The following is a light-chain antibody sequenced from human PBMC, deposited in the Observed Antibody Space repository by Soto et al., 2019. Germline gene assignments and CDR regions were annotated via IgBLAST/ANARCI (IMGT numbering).Light chain of an antibody. Sequence: QSALTQPASVSGSPGQSIAISCTGSSSDIGIYKYLSWYQQHPGKVPKLLIYSNNQRPSGVPDRFSGSKSGTSASLAISGLRSEDEAVYYCAAWNDSLSGVVFGGGTKLTVL. V-gene: IGLV1-47*02. J-gene: IGLJ2*01. CDR1: SSDIGIYKY. CDR2: SNN. CDR3: AAWNDSLSGVV.